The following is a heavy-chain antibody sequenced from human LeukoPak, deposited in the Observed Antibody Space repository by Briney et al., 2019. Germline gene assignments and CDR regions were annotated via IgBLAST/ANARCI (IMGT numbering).Heavy chain of an antibody. J-gene: IGHJ4*02. Sequence: GESLKISCKGSGYSFTSYWIGWVRQMPGKGLEWMGIIYPGDSDTTYSPSFQGQVTISADKSISTAYPQWSSLKASDTAMYYCARLTDDYFDYWGQGTLVAVSS. V-gene: IGHV5-51*01. CDR2: IYPGDSDT. CDR1: GYSFTSYW. CDR3: ARLTDDYFDY.